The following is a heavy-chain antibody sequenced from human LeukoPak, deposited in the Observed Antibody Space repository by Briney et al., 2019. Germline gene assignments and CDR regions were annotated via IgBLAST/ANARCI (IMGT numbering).Heavy chain of an antibody. V-gene: IGHV3-53*01. CDR2: IYSGGST. J-gene: IGHJ6*02. CDR3: ASRRSRDGYNYYYYGMDV. Sequence: GGSLRLSCAASGFTVSSNYMSWVRQAPGKGLEWVSVIYSGGSTYYADSVKGRFTISRDNSKSTLYLQMNSLRAEDTAVYYCASRRSRDGYNYYYYGMDVWGQGTTVTVSS. CDR1: GFTVSSNY. D-gene: IGHD5-24*01.